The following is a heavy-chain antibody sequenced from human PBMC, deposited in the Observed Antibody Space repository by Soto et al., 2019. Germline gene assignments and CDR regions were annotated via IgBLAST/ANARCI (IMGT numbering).Heavy chain of an antibody. J-gene: IGHJ6*02. CDR3: AYLPCSGGSCYWFSYSGMDV. CDR1: GFSLSTSGVG. D-gene: IGHD2-15*01. Sequence: QITLKESGPTLVKPTQTLTLTCTFSGFSLSTSGVGVAWIRQPPGKALGWLALIYWDDDKRYRPSLETRLTITKDTSKNQVVLTMTNMDSVDTATYSCAYLPCSGGSCYWFSYSGMDVWGQGTTVTVSS. CDR2: IYWDDDK. V-gene: IGHV2-5*02.